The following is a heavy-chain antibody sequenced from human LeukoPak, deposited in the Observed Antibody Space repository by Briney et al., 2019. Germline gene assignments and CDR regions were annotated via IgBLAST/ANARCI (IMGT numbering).Heavy chain of an antibody. Sequence: GESLKISCQGSGYSFTSYWIGWVRQMPGKGLEWMGIIYPGDSDTRYSPSFQGQVTISADKSISTAYLQWSSLKASDTAMYYCARRSDYVWGSYHYWGQGTLVTVSS. CDR3: ARRSDYVWGSYHY. V-gene: IGHV5-51*01. CDR1: GYSFTSYW. CDR2: IYPGDSDT. J-gene: IGHJ4*02. D-gene: IGHD3-16*02.